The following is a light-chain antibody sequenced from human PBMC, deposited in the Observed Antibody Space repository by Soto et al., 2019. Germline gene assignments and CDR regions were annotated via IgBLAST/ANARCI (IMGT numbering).Light chain of an antibody. Sequence: QSALTQPASVSGSPGQSITISCTGTSSDVGGYNYVSWYQQHPGKAPKLMIYEVNNRPSGVSNRFSGSKSGNTASLTSSGLQAEDEADYYCSSYTRSSTLVFGGGTKLTVL. V-gene: IGLV2-14*01. CDR2: EVN. CDR1: SSDVGGYNY. CDR3: SSYTRSSTLV. J-gene: IGLJ2*01.